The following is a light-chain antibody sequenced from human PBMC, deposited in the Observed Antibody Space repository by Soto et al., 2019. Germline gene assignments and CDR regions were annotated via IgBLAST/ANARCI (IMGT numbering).Light chain of an antibody. V-gene: IGLV4-69*01. Sequence: QLVLTQSPSASASLGASVKLTCTLSSGHSSYAIAWHQQQPEKGPRYLMNLNSDGSHSKGDGIPDRFSGSSSGAERYLTISSLQSEDEAYYYCQTWGTGIRVFGGGTKVTVL. CDR3: QTWGTGIRV. CDR2: LNSDGSH. CDR1: SGHSSYA. J-gene: IGLJ2*01.